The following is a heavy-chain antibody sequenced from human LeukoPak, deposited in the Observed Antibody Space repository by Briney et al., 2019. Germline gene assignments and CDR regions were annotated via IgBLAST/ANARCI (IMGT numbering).Heavy chain of an antibody. D-gene: IGHD5-12*01. CDR3: ATGGGGYDSSFDY. CDR2: FDPEDGET. J-gene: IGHJ4*02. V-gene: IGHV1-24*01. CDR1: GYTLTGLS. Sequence: ASVKVSCKVSGYTLTGLSMHWVRQAPGKGLEWMGGFDPEDGETIYAQKFQGRVTMTEDTSTDTAYMELSSLRSEDTAVYYCATGGGGYDSSFDYWGQGTLVTVSS.